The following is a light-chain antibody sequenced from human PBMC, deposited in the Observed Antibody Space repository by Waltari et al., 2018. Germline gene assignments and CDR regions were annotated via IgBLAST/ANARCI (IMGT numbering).Light chain of an antibody. J-gene: IGKJ2*01. CDR2: WAS. CDR1: QRVLYSANNKND. V-gene: IGKV4-1*01. CDR3: QQYYTTPYT. Sequence: DIVMTQSPDSLAMSLGERATITCKSSQRVLYSANNKNDLAWYQQKPGQPPNLLIYWASTRESGVPDRFSGSGSGTDFTLTISSLQAGDVAVYYCQQYYTTPYTFGQGTKLEIK.